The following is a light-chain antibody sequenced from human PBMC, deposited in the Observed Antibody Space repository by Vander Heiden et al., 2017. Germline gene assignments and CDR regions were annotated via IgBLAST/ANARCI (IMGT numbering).Light chain of an antibody. CDR3: QQYSHSRGT. Sequence: LFPLSPVSLSLSPVEISTLSSRARQSMGNIYLAWYKQRPGQAPRLLIYGASSRATGIPDRFSGSGSGTDFTLTISRLEPEDFAVYYCQQYSHSRGTFGQGTKVEIK. V-gene: IGKV3-20*01. CDR2: GAS. CDR1: QSMGNIY. J-gene: IGKJ1*01.